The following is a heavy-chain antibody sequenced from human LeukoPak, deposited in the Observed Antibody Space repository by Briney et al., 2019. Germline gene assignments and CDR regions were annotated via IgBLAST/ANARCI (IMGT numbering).Heavy chain of an antibody. CDR3: ARGYYYSDY. J-gene: IGHJ4*02. V-gene: IGHV3-21*01. CDR2: INSRSSYI. Sequence: GGSLRLSCAASGFTFSSYSMNWVRQAPGKGLEWVSCINSRSSYIYYADSVKDRFTISRDNAKNSLYLQMNSLRAEDTAVYYCARGYYYSDYWGQGTLVTVSS. CDR1: GFTFSSYS. D-gene: IGHD3-22*01.